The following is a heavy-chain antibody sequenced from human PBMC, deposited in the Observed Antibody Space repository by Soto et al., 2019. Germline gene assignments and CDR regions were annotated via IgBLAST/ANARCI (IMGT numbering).Heavy chain of an antibody. Sequence: LTCAVCGYAISSGYYWGWIRQPPGKGLGWIGSIYHSGSPYYNPSLQSRVTISVDTSRNHFALKLSSVTAADTAVYYCARGTRLLRSWLVRRTGFDYPGQGTLVTVSS. CDR3: ARGTRLLRSWLVRRTGFDY. V-gene: IGHV4-38-2*01. D-gene: IGHD3-3*01. CDR1: GYAISSGYY. J-gene: IGHJ4*02. CDR2: IYHSGSP.